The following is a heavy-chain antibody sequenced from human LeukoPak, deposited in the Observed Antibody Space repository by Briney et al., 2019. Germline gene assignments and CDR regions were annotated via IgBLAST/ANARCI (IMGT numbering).Heavy chain of an antibody. Sequence: PGGSLRLSCAVSGFTFSDYYMSWIRQAPGKGLEWVSVISGSGGSTYYADSVKGRFTISRDNSKNTLYLQMNSLRAEDTAVYYCAKVGVIYSSGWTDYFDYWGQGTLVTVSS. CDR1: GFTFSDYY. CDR2: ISGSGGST. V-gene: IGHV3-23*01. J-gene: IGHJ4*02. D-gene: IGHD6-19*01. CDR3: AKVGVIYSSGWTDYFDY.